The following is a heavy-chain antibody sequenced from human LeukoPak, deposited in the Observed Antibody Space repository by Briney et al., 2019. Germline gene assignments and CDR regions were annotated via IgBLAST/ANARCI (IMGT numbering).Heavy chain of an antibody. D-gene: IGHD3-3*01. CDR2: ISAYNGNT. CDR3: ARGGSGLGGFLEWSYHYYYYGMDV. V-gene: IGHV1-18*01. J-gene: IGHJ6*02. CDR1: GYTFTSYG. Sequence: ASVKVSCKASGYTFTSYGISWVRQAPGQGLEWMGWISAYNGNTNYAQKFQGRVTMTRNTSISTAYMELSSLRSEDTAVYYCARGGSGLGGFLEWSYHYYYYGMDVWGQGTTVTVSS.